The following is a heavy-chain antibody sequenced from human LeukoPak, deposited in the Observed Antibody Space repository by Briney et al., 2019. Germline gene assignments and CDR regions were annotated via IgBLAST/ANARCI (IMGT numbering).Heavy chain of an antibody. CDR1: GGSISSYY. V-gene: IGHV4-59*01. Sequence: SETLSLTCTVSGGSISSYYWSWIRQPPGKGLEWIGYIYYSGSTNYKPSLKSRVTISVDTSKNQFSLKLNSVTAADTAVYYCARTHRVGPMNNWFDPWGQGTLVTVSS. CDR3: ARTHRVGPMNNWFDP. D-gene: IGHD2-2*01. CDR2: IYYSGST. J-gene: IGHJ5*02.